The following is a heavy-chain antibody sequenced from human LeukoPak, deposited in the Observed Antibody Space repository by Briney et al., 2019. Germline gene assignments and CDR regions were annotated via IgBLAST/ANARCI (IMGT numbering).Heavy chain of an antibody. V-gene: IGHV3-33*01. CDR3: ARGSRNLFYGDPDYFDY. CDR2: IWYDGSNK. J-gene: IGHJ4*02. CDR1: GFTFSSYG. Sequence: GGSLRLSCAASGFTFSSYGMHWVRQAPGKGLEWVAVIWYDGSNKYYADSMKGRFTISRDNSKNTLYLQMNSLRAEDTAVYYCARGSRNLFYGDPDYFDYWGQGTLVTVSS. D-gene: IGHD4-17*01.